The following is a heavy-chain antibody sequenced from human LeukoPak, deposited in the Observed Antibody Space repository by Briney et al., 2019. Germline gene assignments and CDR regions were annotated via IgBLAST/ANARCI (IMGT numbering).Heavy chain of an antibody. CDR3: ARVGVLSSSWLLY. V-gene: IGHV3-53*01. J-gene: IGHJ4*02. CDR2: IYSDNT. Sequence: GGSLRLSCTVSGFTVSSNSMSWVRQAPGKGLEWVSFIYSDNTHYSDSVKGRFTISRDNAKNSLYLQMNSLRAADTAVYYCARVGVLSSSWLLYWGQGTLVTVSS. CDR1: GFTVSSNS. D-gene: IGHD6-13*01.